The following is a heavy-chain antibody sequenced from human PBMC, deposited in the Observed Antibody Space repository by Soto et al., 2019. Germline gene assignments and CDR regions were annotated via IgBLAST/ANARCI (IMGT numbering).Heavy chain of an antibody. CDR1: GFTFSSYG. V-gene: IGHV3-30*18. J-gene: IGHJ5*02. Sequence: QVQLVESGGGVVQPGRSLRLSCAASGFTFSSYGMHWVRQAPGKGLEWVAVISFDGSNEYYADSVKGRFTISRDNSKNTLYLQMNSLRTEDTAVYYCAKDQGDSSGYSNWFDPWGQGTLVTVSS. CDR3: AKDQGDSSGYSNWFDP. CDR2: ISFDGSNE. D-gene: IGHD3-22*01.